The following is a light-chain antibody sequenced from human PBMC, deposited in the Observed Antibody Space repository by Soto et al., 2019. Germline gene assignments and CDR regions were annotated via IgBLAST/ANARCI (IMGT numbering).Light chain of an antibody. CDR2: DVT. V-gene: IGLV2-11*01. CDR3: CSYAGRYSWV. J-gene: IGLJ3*02. Sequence: QSLLTQPPSVSGFPVQAVTISCTGSSRDSGDYNYVSWYQQHPGKAPKLIIFDVTKRPSGVPDRLSGSKSGDTASLTVSGLQAEDEADYYLCSYAGRYSWVFGGGTKVTVL. CDR1: SRDSGDYNY.